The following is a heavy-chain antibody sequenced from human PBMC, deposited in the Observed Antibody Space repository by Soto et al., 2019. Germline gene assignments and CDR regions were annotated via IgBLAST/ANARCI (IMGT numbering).Heavy chain of an antibody. D-gene: IGHD3-22*01. CDR3: ARERYYYDSSGYYTNYYYYGMDV. Sequence: ASVKVSCKASGYTFTSYGISWVRQAPGQGLEWMGWISAYNGNTNYAQKLQGRVTMTTDTSTSTAYMELRSLRSDDTAVYYCARERYYYDSSGYYTNYYYYGMDVWGQGTPVTVSS. CDR1: GYTFTSYG. J-gene: IGHJ6*02. CDR2: ISAYNGNT. V-gene: IGHV1-18*04.